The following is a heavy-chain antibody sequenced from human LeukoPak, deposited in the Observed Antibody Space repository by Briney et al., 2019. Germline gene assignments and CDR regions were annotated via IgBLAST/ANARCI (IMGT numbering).Heavy chain of an antibody. Sequence: ASVTVSCTASGGTFSSYAISWVRQAPGQGLERMGGIIPIFGTANYAQKFQGRVTITADESTSTAYMELSSLRSEDTAVYYCASVDSSGYWGSDYWGQGTLVTVSS. CDR3: ASVDSSGYWGSDY. V-gene: IGHV1-69*13. J-gene: IGHJ4*02. CDR2: IIPIFGTA. D-gene: IGHD3-22*01. CDR1: GGTFSSYA.